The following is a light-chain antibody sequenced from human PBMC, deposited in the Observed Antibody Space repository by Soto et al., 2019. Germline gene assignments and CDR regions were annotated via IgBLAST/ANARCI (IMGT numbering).Light chain of an antibody. CDR1: QAIRTA. CDR3: LQHYSYPRT. Sequence: AIQLTQSPSSLSASLGDRVSITCGAGQAIRTALGWYQQRPGKVPKVLIYAASTLQSGVPSRFSGSGSGTDFTLTISSLQPGDFATYYCLQHYSYPRTFGQWTKVDIK. CDR2: AAS. V-gene: IGKV1-6*01. J-gene: IGKJ1*01.